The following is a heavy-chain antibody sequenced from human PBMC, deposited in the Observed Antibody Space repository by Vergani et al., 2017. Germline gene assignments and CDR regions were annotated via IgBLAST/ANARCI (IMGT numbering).Heavy chain of an antibody. V-gene: IGHV3-30*02. J-gene: IGHJ5*02. CDR3: ARDLRLLYNRFDP. D-gene: IGHD1-14*01. CDR2: IRSDENRQ. Sequence: QVHLVESGGAVVQSGGSLRLSCVASGFTFSDFGMHWVRQIPGEGLECVAFIRSDENRQFYGDPVKGRFTISRDNSKSTMYLQMNSLRDEDTGVYYCARDLRLLYNRFDPWGQGTLVTVSS. CDR1: GFTFSDFG.